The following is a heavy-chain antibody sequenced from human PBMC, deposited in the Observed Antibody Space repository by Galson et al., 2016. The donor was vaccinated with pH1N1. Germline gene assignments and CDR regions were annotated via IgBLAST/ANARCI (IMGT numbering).Heavy chain of an antibody. V-gene: IGHV4-34*01. Sequence: ETLSLTCAVYSESFSNYYWSWIRQPPGKGLEWIGEINYGGSTNYNPSLMSRVSISIDTSKNQFQLKLRSVTAADTAAYYCVRGYRELLGDAFHIWGQGTMVTVSS. CDR3: VRGYRELLGDAFHI. CDR1: SESFSNYY. D-gene: IGHD1-7*01. CDR2: INYGGST. J-gene: IGHJ3*02.